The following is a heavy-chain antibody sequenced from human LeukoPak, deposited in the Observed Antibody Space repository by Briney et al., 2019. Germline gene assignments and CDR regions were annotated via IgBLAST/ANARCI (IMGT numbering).Heavy chain of an antibody. CDR2: ISGSGGST. CDR3: AKGGGAHPKARTVDY. V-gene: IGHV3-23*01. CDR1: GFTFSSYA. D-gene: IGHD1-14*01. J-gene: IGHJ4*02. Sequence: PGGSLRLSCAASGFTFSSYAMSWVRQAPGKGLEWVSAISGSGGSTYYADSVKGRFTISRDNSKNTLYLQMNSLRAEDTAVYYCAKGGGAHPKARTVDYWGQGTLVTVSS.